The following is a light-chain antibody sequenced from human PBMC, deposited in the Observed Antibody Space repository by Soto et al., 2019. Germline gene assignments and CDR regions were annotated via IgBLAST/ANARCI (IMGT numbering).Light chain of an antibody. V-gene: IGLV2-14*01. CDR1: SSDVGGYNY. J-gene: IGLJ3*02. CDR3: SSYTTSSSWV. CDR2: VVS. Sequence: QSALTQPASVSGSPGQSITISCTGTSSDVGGYNYVSWYQQHPGKAPKLMIYVVSNRSSGTSNRFSGSKSGNTASLTISGLHAEDEADYYCSSYTTSSSWVFGGGTKLTVL.